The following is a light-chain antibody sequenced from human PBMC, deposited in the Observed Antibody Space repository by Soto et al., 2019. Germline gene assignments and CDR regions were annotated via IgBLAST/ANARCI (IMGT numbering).Light chain of an antibody. V-gene: IGKV1-5*03. CDR3: KQYNSYSRT. J-gene: IGKJ1*01. Sequence: DIQMTQCPSTLSGSVGDRVTITCRDSQTISSGLAWYQQTPGKAPKLLIYKASTLKSGVPSRFRVILSGTEFTLTISSLQPDDFSTYYCKQYNSYSRTFGQGTKVYIK. CDR2: KAS. CDR1: QTISSG.